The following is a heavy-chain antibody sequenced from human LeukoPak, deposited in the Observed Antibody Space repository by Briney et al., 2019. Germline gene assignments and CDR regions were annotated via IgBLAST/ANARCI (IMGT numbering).Heavy chain of an antibody. D-gene: IGHD6-13*01. V-gene: IGHV3-7*01. CDR3: ARPEELATDAFDI. Sequence: GGSLRLSYAASGFRFSDSAVTWVRQAPGKGLEWVANIKQDGSEKYYVDSVKGRFTISRDNAKNSLYLQMNSLRAEDTAVYYCARPEELATDAFDIWGQGTMVTVSS. CDR2: IKQDGSEK. CDR1: GFRFSDSA. J-gene: IGHJ3*02.